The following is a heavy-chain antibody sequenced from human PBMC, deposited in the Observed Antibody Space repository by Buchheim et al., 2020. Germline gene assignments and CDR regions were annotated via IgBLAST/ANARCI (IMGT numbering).Heavy chain of an antibody. V-gene: IGHV1-8*01. CDR2: MNPNSGNT. D-gene: IGHD6-13*01. Sequence: QVQLVQSGAEVKKPGASVKVSCKASGYTFTSYDINWVRQATGQGLEWMGWMNPNSGNTGYAQKFQGRVTMPRNTSISTAYMELSSLRSEDTAVYYCARGTRSSWTNKGGYYGMDVWGQGTT. J-gene: IGHJ6*02. CDR1: GYTFTSYD. CDR3: ARGTRSSWTNKGGYYGMDV.